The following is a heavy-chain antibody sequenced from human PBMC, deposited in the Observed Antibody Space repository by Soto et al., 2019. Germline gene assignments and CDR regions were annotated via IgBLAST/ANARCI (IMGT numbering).Heavy chain of an antibody. J-gene: IGHJ4*02. CDR2: ISYDGSNK. CDR1: RLTFKSSA. CDR3: AKGHGILTGFYYFDN. D-gene: IGHD3-9*01. V-gene: IGHV3-30-3*01. Sequence: CAACRLTFKSSAVHWFRKAPGKGLEWVAVISYDGSNKYHVDSVRGRSTISRDNAKNTLYLQMNSLRAEDTAVYFCAKGHGILTGFYYFDNSAQRTLGTV.